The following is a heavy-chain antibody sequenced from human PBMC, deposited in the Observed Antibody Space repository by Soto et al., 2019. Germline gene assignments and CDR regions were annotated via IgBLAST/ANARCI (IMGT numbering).Heavy chain of an antibody. CDR2: IFSNDEK. D-gene: IGHD1-1*01. Sequence: QVTLKESGPVLVKPTETLTLTCTVSGFSLSNARMGVSWIRQPPGKALEWLAHIFSNDEKSYSTSLKSRLTTXKXTXXSQVVLTMTNMAPVDPATYYCARILEPMPTAYFAYWGQGTLVTVSS. V-gene: IGHV2-26*01. CDR1: GFSLSNARMG. J-gene: IGHJ4*02. CDR3: ARILEPMPTAYFAY.